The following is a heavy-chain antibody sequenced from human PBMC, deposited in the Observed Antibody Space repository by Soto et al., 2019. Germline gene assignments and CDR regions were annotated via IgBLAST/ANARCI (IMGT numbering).Heavy chain of an antibody. CDR2: ISPYNGYT. D-gene: IGHD2-2*01. Sequence: ASVKVSCKASGYIFPSYGLSWVRQAPGQGLEWMGWISPYNGYTNYAQKVQDRVTMTTDTSTSTAYMELRSLRSDDTAVYFCARDQGDAYDYWSQGTLVTVSS. J-gene: IGHJ4*02. CDR3: ARDQGDAYDY. CDR1: GYIFPSYG. V-gene: IGHV1-18*01.